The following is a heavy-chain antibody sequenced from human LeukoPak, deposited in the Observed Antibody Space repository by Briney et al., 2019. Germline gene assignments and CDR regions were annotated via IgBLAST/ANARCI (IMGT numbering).Heavy chain of an antibody. CDR1: GGSISTGGYY. CDR2: IYNSETT. V-gene: IGHV4-31*03. Sequence: SQTLSLTCTVSGGSISTGGYYWTWIRQHPGQGLEWIGYIYNSETTYYNPSLESRVTISGDTSKNQFSLKLSSVTAADTAVYYCARTAGWSYGFDYWGQGTLVTVSS. J-gene: IGHJ4*02. D-gene: IGHD5-18*01. CDR3: ARTAGWSYGFDY.